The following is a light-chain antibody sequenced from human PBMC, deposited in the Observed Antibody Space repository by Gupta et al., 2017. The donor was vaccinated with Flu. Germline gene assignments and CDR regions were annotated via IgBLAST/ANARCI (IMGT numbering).Light chain of an antibody. CDR1: NSEIGAYNY. J-gene: IGLJ2*01. V-gene: IGLV2-14*01. Sequence: GKTIAISCTGTNSEIGAYNYVSWYQQHPGNAPKLMIDEGRNRPAGVSTRFSGSKSGNTASLTIAGRQAEDEDDYYGGAYGAVGVFGGGTKVTVL. CDR2: EGR. CDR3: GAYGAVGV.